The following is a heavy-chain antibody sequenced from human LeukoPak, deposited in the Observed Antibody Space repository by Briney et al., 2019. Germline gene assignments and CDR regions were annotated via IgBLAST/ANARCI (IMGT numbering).Heavy chain of an antibody. V-gene: IGHV3-9*01. CDR1: GFRFADYG. CDR3: AKDESAGGFAPGYFYGMGV. D-gene: IGHD3-16*01. Sequence: GGSLRLSCVVSGFRFADYGMHWVRHAPGKGLEWVSGISWSGTTTGYADSVKGRFTISRDSAKNSLYLQMDSLRVEDTALYYCAKDESAGGFAPGYFYGMGVWGQGTTVTVSS. J-gene: IGHJ6*02. CDR2: ISWSGTTT.